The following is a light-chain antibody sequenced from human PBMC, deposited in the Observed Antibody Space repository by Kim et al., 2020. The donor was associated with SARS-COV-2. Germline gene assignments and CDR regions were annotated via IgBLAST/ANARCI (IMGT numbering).Light chain of an antibody. V-gene: IGKV3-20*01. CDR3: QQYHCSPRT. J-gene: IGKJ1*01. Sequence: EVVLTQSPGTLSLSPGERATLSCRASQSVSSANLAWYQQRSGQAPRLLIYGASTRATGIPDRFSGSGSGTDFTLTISRLEPEDFAVYYCQQYHCSPRTFGQGTKVDIK. CDR1: QSVSSAN. CDR2: GAS.